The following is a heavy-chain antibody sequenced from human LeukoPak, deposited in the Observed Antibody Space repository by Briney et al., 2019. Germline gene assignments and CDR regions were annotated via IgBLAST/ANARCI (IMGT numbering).Heavy chain of an antibody. CDR3: ARSMVTTDRNFDH. V-gene: IGHV4-39*07. Sequence: SETLSLTCTVSGGSISSSSYYWGWIRQPPGRGPEWIGTVSHTGATQYSPSLTSRVTISLDTSKNQFSLSLNSVTAADTAIFYCARSMVTTDRNFDHWGQGALVTVSS. CDR2: VSHTGAT. CDR1: GGSISSSSYY. J-gene: IGHJ4*01. D-gene: IGHD2-21*02.